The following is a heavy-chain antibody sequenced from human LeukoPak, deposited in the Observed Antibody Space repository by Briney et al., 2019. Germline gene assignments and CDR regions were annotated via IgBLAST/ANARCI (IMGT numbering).Heavy chain of an antibody. J-gene: IGHJ4*02. Sequence: GESLTLSCAASGFTFTSYDMSWIRQAPGKGLEWVSGISDCGGGTYYAASVKGRFTISCDNSKSTLYLQMNSLRAEDTAIYYCAKDLRSGSNYGFFDYWGQGALVTVSS. D-gene: IGHD3-10*01. CDR2: ISDCGGGT. CDR1: GFTFTSYD. CDR3: AKDLRSGSNYGFFDY. V-gene: IGHV3-23*01.